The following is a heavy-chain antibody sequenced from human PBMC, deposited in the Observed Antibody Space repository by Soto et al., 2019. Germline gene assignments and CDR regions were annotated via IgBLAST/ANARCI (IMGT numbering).Heavy chain of an antibody. CDR1: GGTFINYV. V-gene: IGHV1-69*01. CDR2: LIPIFGAA. Sequence: QVQLVQSGAEVRKPGSSVKVSCKISGGTFINYVISWLRQAPGQGLEWMGGLIPIFGAANLAQKFQGRVTITADESTSTVNMELSSPTSEDTAVYYCARGRSSPNFDPWGQGTLVTVSS. D-gene: IGHD6-6*01. CDR3: ARGRSSPNFDP. J-gene: IGHJ5*02.